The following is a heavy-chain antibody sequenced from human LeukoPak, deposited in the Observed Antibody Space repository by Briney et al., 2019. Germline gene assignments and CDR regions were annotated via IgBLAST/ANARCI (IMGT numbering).Heavy chain of an antibody. CDR3: ARVKATEKYYFDY. CDR1: GGSISSYY. CDR2: IYYSGCT. V-gene: IGHV4-59*01. J-gene: IGHJ4*02. Sequence: PSETLSLTCTVSGGSISSYYWSWIRQPPGKGLEWLGYIYYSGCTNYNPSLKSRVTISVDTSKNQFSLKLSSVTAADTAVYYCARVKATEKYYFDYWGQGTLVTVSS.